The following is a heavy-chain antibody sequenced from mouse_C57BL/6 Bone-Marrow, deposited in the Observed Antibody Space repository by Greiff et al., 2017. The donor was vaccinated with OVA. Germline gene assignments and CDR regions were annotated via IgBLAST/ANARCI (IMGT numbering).Heavy chain of an antibody. D-gene: IGHD1-1*01. V-gene: IGHV1-64*01. Sequence: QVQLQQPGAELVKPGASVKLSCKASGYTFTSYWMHWVKQRPGQGLEWIGMIHPNSGSTNYNEKFKSKATLTVDKSSSTAYMQLSSLTSEDSEVYYCARHITTVVDFDYWGQGTTLTVSS. CDR3: ARHITTVVDFDY. CDR2: IHPNSGST. CDR1: GYTFTSYW. J-gene: IGHJ2*01.